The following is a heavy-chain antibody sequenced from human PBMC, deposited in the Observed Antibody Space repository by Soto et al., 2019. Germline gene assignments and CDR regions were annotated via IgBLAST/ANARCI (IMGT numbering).Heavy chain of an antibody. D-gene: IGHD3-10*01. Sequence: PSETLSLTCTVSGGSISSYYWSWIRQPPGKGLEWIGYIYYSGSTNYNPSLKSRVTISVDTSKNQFSLKLSSVTAADTAVYYCARAGGSGSYWYYYGMDVWGQGTTVTVSS. CDR1: GGSISSYY. V-gene: IGHV4-59*01. CDR3: ARAGGSGSYWYYYGMDV. J-gene: IGHJ6*02. CDR2: IYYSGST.